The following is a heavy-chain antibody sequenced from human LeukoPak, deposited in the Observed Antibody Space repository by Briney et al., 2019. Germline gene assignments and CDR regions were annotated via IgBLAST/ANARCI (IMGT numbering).Heavy chain of an antibody. D-gene: IGHD1-26*01. CDR3: ARERSGSYRQAKPDY. J-gene: IGHJ4*02. CDR1: GGSISSGGYY. CDR2: IYYSGST. Sequence: SETLSLTCTVSGGSISSGGYYWSWIRQHPGKGLEWIGYIYYSGSTYYNPSLKSRVTISVDTSKNQFSLKLSSVTAADTAVYYCARERSGSYRQAKPDYWGQGTLVTVSS. V-gene: IGHV4-31*03.